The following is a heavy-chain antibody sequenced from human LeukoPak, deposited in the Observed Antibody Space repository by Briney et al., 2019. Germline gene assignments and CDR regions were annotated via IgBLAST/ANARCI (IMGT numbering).Heavy chain of an antibody. CDR3: AKDKRIVVVPAPLDV. V-gene: IGHV3-30*02. CDR2: IRYDGSNK. D-gene: IGHD2-2*01. J-gene: IGHJ6*04. Sequence: GSLRLSCAASGFTFSSYGMHWVRQAPGKGLEWVAFIRYDGSNKYYADSVKGRFTISRDNSKNTLYLQMNSLRAEDTAVYYCAKDKRIVVVPAPLDVWGKGTTVTVSS. CDR1: GFTFSSYG.